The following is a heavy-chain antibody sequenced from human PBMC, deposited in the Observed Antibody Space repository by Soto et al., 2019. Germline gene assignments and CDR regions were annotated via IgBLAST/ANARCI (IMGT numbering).Heavy chain of an antibody. J-gene: IGHJ6*02. CDR3: AMTELGDCSGGSCYSADYYYYGMDV. D-gene: IGHD2-15*01. Sequence: QVQLVQSGAEVKKPGSSVKVSCKASGGTFSSYAISWVRQAPGQGLEWMGGIIPIFGTANYAQKFQGRVTITADEPTSTAYMERSSLRSEDTAVYDCAMTELGDCSGGSCYSADYYYYGMDVWGQGATVTVSS. CDR2: IIPIFGTA. CDR1: GGTFSSYA. V-gene: IGHV1-69*01.